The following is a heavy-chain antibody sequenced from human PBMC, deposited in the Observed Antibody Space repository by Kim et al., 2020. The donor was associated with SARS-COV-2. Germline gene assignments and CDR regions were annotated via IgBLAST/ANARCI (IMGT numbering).Heavy chain of an antibody. Sequence: DGGTTDYAAPAKDRCTISRDDAKNTLYLQMTSRQTEDTAVFYCTTWSGSSWGQGTLVTVSS. D-gene: IGHD3-10*01. CDR3: TTWSGSS. V-gene: IGHV3-15*01. CDR2: DGGTT. J-gene: IGHJ5*02.